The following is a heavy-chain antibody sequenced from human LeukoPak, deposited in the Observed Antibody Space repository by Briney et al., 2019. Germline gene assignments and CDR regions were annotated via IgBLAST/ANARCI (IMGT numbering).Heavy chain of an antibody. D-gene: IGHD3-22*01. CDR1: GFTFDDYA. CDR2: ISWNSGSI. Sequence: GRSLRLSCAASGFTFDDYAMHWVRQAPGKGLEWVSGISWNSGSIGYADSVKGRFTISRDNAKNSLYLQMNSLRAEDMALYYCAKDMGDYYDSSGSTYAFDIWGQGTMVTVSS. V-gene: IGHV3-9*03. CDR3: AKDMGDYYDSSGSTYAFDI. J-gene: IGHJ3*02.